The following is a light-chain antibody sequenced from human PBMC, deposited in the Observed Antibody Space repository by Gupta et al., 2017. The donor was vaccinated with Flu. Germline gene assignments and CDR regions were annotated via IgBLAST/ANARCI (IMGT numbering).Light chain of an antibody. CDR1: QGIGNY. CDR2: DAS. Sequence: EDRVTITCRASQGIGNYLAWYQQKPGKAPKLLIYDASTLLSGVPSRFSGSGSWSDFTLTISSLQTEDFATYYCQQLNSYPRTFGQGTKVEIK. CDR3: QQLNSYPRT. V-gene: IGKV1-9*01. J-gene: IGKJ1*01.